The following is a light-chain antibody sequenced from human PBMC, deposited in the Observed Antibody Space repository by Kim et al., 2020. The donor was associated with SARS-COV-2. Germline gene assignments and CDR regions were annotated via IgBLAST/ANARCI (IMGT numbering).Light chain of an antibody. Sequence: GKTARSTCGGNNMGSKIVPWYRQKPGQAPVLVIYYDSDRPSGIPERFSGSNSGNTATLTISRVEAGDEADYYCQVWDSSSDHPVFGGGTQLTVL. CDR2: YDS. J-gene: IGLJ2*01. CDR3: QVWDSSSDHPV. V-gene: IGLV3-21*04. CDR1: NMGSKI.